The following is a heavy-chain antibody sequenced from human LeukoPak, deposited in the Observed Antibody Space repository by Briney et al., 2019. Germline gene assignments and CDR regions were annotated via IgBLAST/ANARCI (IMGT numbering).Heavy chain of an antibody. CDR1: GFTFSDAW. J-gene: IGHJ5*02. CDR2: IKTNTHGGTT. CDR3: TTEFSGSLFS. D-gene: IGHD1-26*01. V-gene: IGHV3-15*01. Sequence: GGSLRLSCAASGFTFSDAWLTWVRQAPGKGLEWVGRIKTNTHGGTTDYAAPVKGRFTVSRDDSKSTLYLQMNSLETEDTAVYYCTTEFSGSLFSWGQGTLVTVSS.